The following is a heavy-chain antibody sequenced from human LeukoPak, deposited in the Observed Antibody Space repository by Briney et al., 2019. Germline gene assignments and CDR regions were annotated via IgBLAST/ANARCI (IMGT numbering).Heavy chain of an antibody. CDR2: INPSGGST. CDR1: GYTYTSYY. CDR3: ARTRSGGDDAFDI. J-gene: IGHJ3*02. D-gene: IGHD3-16*01. Sequence: ASVKVSCKASGYTYTSYYMHWVRQAPGQGLEWMGIINPSGGSTSYAQKFQGRVTMTRDTSTSTVYMELSSLRSEDTAVYYCARTRSGGDDAFDIWGQGTMVAVSS. V-gene: IGHV1-46*01.